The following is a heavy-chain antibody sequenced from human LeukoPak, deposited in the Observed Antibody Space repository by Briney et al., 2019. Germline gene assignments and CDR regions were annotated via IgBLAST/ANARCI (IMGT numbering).Heavy chain of an antibody. Sequence: GGSLRLSCAASGFTFSTYALSWVRQAPGKGLEWVSSISGNGGSAYYTDSVKGRFTISRDNSKNTLYLQMNSLRAEDTAVYCCAKDLPTVNTWIYFDYWGQGTLATVSS. V-gene: IGHV3-23*01. J-gene: IGHJ4*02. CDR3: AKDLPTVNTWIYFDY. CDR2: ISGNGGSA. D-gene: IGHD4-17*01. CDR1: GFTFSTYA.